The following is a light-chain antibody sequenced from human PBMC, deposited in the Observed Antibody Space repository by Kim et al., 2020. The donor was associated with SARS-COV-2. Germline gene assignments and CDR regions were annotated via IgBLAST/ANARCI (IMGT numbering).Light chain of an antibody. Sequence: QSVLTRPPSVSGAPGQRVTLSCTGSTSNIGAGYDVHWYQQFPGTAPKLLIYTNTNRPSGVPDRFSGSKSGTSASLVITGLQAEDEAHYYCQSYDSSLTGYVFGPGTKVTVL. J-gene: IGLJ1*01. CDR1: TSNIGAGYD. CDR3: QSYDSSLTGYV. CDR2: TNT. V-gene: IGLV1-40*01.